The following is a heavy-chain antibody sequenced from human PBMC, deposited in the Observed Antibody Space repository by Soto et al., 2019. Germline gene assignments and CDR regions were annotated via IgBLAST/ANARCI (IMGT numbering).Heavy chain of an antibody. D-gene: IGHD3-10*01. CDR3: ASQQEWGHYGSGSYVNYYYSYGMDV. CDR2: ISAYNGNT. J-gene: IGHJ6*02. CDR1: GYTFTSYG. V-gene: IGHV1-18*04. Sequence: ASVKVSCKASGYTFTSYGISWVRQAPGQGLEWMGWISAYNGNTNYAQKLQGRVTMTTDTSTSTAYMELRSLRSDDTAVYYCASQQEWGHYGSGSYVNYYYSYGMDVWGQGTTVTVSS.